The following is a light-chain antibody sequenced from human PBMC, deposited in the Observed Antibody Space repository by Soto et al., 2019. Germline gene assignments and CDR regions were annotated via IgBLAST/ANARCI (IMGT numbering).Light chain of an antibody. J-gene: IGKJ1*01. CDR1: QSVSNN. Sequence: ILMTQSPATLSVSPGERATLSCRASQSVSNNLAWYQQKPGQAPRLLIYDASTRATGIPARFSGSGSGTEFTLTISGVQSGDFAVYYCQQYNNWPPWTFGQGTKVEIK. CDR2: DAS. CDR3: QQYNNWPPWT. V-gene: IGKV3-15*01.